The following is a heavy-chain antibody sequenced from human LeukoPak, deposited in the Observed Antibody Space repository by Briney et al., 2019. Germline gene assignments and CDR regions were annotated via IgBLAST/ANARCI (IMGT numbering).Heavy chain of an antibody. D-gene: IGHD6-13*01. CDR1: RFTFEDYA. Sequence: GGSLRLSCAPSRFTFEDYAMHSVRQAPGPGLKCVSGISWNSGSIGYADSVKGRFTISRDNAKNSLYLQMNSLRAEDTALYYCAKDASLSSSSDAFDIWGQGTMVTVSS. V-gene: IGHV3-9*01. CDR3: AKDASLSSSSDAFDI. J-gene: IGHJ3*02. CDR2: ISWNSGSI.